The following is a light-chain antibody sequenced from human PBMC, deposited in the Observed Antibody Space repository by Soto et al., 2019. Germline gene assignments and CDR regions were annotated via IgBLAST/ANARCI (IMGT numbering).Light chain of an antibody. Sequence: QPVLTQPPSASGTPGQTVTISCSGSRSNIGNNYVCWYQQLPGAAPKLLIYRNTQRPSGVPDRFSGSKSGTSASLAISGLQSEDEADYYCAAWDDSLNGVVFGGGTKVTVL. CDR3: AAWDDSLNGVV. J-gene: IGLJ2*01. CDR2: RNT. CDR1: RSNIGNNY. V-gene: IGLV1-47*01.